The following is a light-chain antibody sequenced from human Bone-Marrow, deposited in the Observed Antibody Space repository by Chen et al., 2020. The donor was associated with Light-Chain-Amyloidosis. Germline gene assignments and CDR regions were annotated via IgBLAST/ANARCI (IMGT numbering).Light chain of an antibody. CDR3: QQYYNWPKT. J-gene: IGKJ1*01. CDR2: GAS. Sequence: EIVMTQSPATLSVSPGERATLSCRASQSVSSNLGWYQQKPGQAPRLLIFGASTRATGIPARFSGSGSGTEFTHTISSLQSEDFAVYYCQQYYNWPKTFGQGTKVEIK. V-gene: IGKV3-15*01. CDR1: QSVSSN.